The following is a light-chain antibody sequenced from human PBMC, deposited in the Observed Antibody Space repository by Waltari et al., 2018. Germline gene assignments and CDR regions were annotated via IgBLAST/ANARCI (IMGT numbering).Light chain of an antibody. V-gene: IGKV3-15*01. CDR2: GAS. CDR3: QQYTYWPPGT. CDR1: QSVVSN. Sequence: ETVMTQYPATMTVSPGERVTLSCRASQSVVSNLAWYQQRPGQAPRLLIYGASTRATGIPARFSGSGSGTEFTLTISSLQSEDFAVYYCQQYTYWPPGTFGQGTKVEIK. J-gene: IGKJ1*01.